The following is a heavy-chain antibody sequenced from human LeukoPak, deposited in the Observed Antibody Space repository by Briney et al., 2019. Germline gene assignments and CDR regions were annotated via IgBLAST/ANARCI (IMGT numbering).Heavy chain of an antibody. J-gene: IGHJ4*02. CDR1: GFTFSSYE. CDR2: ISSSGSTI. D-gene: IGHD3-10*01. V-gene: IGHV3-48*03. Sequence: GGSLRLSCAASGFTFSSYEMNWVRQAPGRGLEWGSYISSSGSTIYYADSVKGRFTISRDNAKNSLYLQMNSLRAEDTAVYYCARDRYGSGSYYTDYWGQGTLVTVSS. CDR3: ARDRYGSGSYYTDY.